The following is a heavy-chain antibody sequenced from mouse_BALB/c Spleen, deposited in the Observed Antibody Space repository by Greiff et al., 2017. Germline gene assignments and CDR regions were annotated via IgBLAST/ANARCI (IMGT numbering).Heavy chain of an antibody. CDR2: ISSGSSTI. D-gene: IGHD5-1*01. CDR1: GFTFSSFG. Sequence: EVKLAESGGGLVQPGGSRKLSCAASGFTFSSFGMHWVRQAPEKGLEWVAYISSGSSTIYYADTVKGRFTISRDNPKNTLFLQMTSLRSEDTAMYYCAKSNYFDYWGQGTTLTVSS. J-gene: IGHJ2*01. CDR3: AKSNYFDY. V-gene: IGHV5-17*02.